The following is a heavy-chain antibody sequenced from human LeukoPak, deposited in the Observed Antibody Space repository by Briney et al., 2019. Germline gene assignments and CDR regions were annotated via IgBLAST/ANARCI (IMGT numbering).Heavy chain of an antibody. CDR3: ARDLGQSTDY. CDR1: GYTFTSYY. D-gene: IGHD3-16*01. CDR2: INPSGGST. V-gene: IGHV1-46*01. Sequence: ASVKVSCKASGYTFTSYYMHWVRQPPAQGLEWMGIINPSGGSTSYAQKFQGRVTMTRDTSTSTVYMELSSLRSDDTAVYYCARDLGQSTDYWGQGTLVTVSS. J-gene: IGHJ4*02.